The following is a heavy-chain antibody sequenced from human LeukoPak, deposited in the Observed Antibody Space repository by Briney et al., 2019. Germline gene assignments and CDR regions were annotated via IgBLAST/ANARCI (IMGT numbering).Heavy chain of an antibody. J-gene: IGHJ6*03. Sequence: GGSLRLSCVASGFTFSSRDWMTWDRQAPGKGLEWVANIKQDGSEKNYADSVKGRFTISRDNAKNSLYLQMNSLRAEDTAVYYCARDNSGIQLWFYYYYYMDVWGKGTTVTVSS. CDR1: GFTFSSRDW. CDR3: ARDNSGIQLWFYYYYYMDV. V-gene: IGHV3-7*01. D-gene: IGHD5-18*01. CDR2: IKQDGSEK.